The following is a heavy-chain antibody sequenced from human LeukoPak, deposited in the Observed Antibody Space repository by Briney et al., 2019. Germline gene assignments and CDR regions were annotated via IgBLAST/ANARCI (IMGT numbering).Heavy chain of an antibody. V-gene: IGHV4-59*13. J-gene: IGHJ4*02. D-gene: IGHD3-10*01. CDR1: GGSISSYY. Sequence: SETLSLTCTVSGGSISSYYWSWIRQPPGKGLEWIGNVYYSGSTNYNPSLKSRVTISVDTSKNQFSLKLRSVTAADTAVYYCARDRSGILDFDYWGQGTLVTVSS. CDR3: ARDRSGILDFDY. CDR2: VYYSGST.